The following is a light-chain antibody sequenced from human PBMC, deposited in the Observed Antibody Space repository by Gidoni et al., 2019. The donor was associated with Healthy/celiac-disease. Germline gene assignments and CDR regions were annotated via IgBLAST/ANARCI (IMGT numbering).Light chain of an antibody. V-gene: IGKV3-20*01. CDR2: GAS. J-gene: IGKJ3*01. Sequence: EIVFTQSPGTLSLSPGERATLSCSASQSVSSSYLAWYQQKPGQAPRLLIYGASSRATGIPDRFSGSGSGTDFTLTISRLEPEDFAVYYCQQYGSSPFTFXPXTKVDIK. CDR1: QSVSSSY. CDR3: QQYGSSPFT.